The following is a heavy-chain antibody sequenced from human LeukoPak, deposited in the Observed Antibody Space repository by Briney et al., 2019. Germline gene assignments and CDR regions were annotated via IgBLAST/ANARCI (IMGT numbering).Heavy chain of an antibody. Sequence: ASVKVSCKASRGTFSSYAISWVRQAPGQGLEWMGGIIPIFGTANYAQKFQGRVTITADESTSTAYMELSSLRSEDTAVYYCASIAAHYYYYYYGMDVWGQGTTVTVSS. CDR1: RGTFSSYA. V-gene: IGHV1-69*13. D-gene: IGHD6-6*01. J-gene: IGHJ6*02. CDR3: ASIAAHYYYYYYGMDV. CDR2: IIPIFGTA.